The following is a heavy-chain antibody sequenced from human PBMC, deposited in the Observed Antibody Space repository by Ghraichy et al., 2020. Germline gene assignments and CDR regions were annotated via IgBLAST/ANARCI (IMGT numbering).Heavy chain of an antibody. D-gene: IGHD1-14*01. Sequence: SETLSLTCTVSGGSISSSSYYWGWIRQPPGKGLEWIGSIYYSGSTYYNPSLKSRVTISVDTSKNQFSLKLSSVTAADTAVYYCARQPFKSGRKGNFDYWGQGTLVTVSS. V-gene: IGHV4-39*01. J-gene: IGHJ4*02. CDR2: IYYSGST. CDR1: GGSISSSSYY. CDR3: ARQPFKSGRKGNFDY.